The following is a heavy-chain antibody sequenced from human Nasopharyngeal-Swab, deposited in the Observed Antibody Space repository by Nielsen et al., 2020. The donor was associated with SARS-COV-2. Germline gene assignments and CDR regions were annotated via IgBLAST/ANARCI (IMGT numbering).Heavy chain of an antibody. CDR3: ARGGGVPGGSLGRFAQPDAFDI. D-gene: IGHD2-15*01. J-gene: IGHJ3*02. Sequence: WIRQPPGKGLEWIGEINHSGSTNYNPSLKSRVTISVDMSKNQFSLKLSSVTAADTAVYYCARGGGVPGGSLGRFAQPDAFDIRGQGTMVTVSS. CDR2: INHSGST. V-gene: IGHV4-34*01.